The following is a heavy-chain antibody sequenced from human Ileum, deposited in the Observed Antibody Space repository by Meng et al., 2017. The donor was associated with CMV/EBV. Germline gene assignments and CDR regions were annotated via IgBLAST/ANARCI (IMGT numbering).Heavy chain of an antibody. V-gene: IGHV3-74*01. CDR2: IDIDGSPT. D-gene: IGHD5-24*01. J-gene: IGHJ4*02. CDR1: GFTFSGHW. CDR3: VRSGYNTYGLFDL. Sequence: GGSLRLSCATSGFTFSGHWMHWVRQAPGKGLVWVARIDIDGSPTSYADSVKGRFTISRDNAKNTLYLQMDSLRVEDTAIYYCVRSGYNTYGLFDLWGQGTLVTVSS.